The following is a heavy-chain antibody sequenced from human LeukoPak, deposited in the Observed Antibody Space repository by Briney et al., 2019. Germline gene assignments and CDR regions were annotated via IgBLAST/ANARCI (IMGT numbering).Heavy chain of an antibody. D-gene: IGHD1-26*01. Sequence: PGGSLRLSCAASGFTFSGFAMSWVRRAPGKGLEWVSGISGSGGSTYYADSVKGRFTISRDNSKNTLYLHMNSLRAEDTAVYYCAKTMGAIDHDYWGQGTLVTVSS. CDR2: ISGSGGST. J-gene: IGHJ4*02. CDR1: GFTFSGFA. V-gene: IGHV3-23*01. CDR3: AKTMGAIDHDY.